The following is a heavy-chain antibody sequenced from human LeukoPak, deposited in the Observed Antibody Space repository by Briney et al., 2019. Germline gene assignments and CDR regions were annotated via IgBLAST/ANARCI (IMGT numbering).Heavy chain of an antibody. CDR3: ARELITFVSFDY. V-gene: IGHV1-69*04. CDR2: IIPILGIA. J-gene: IGHJ4*02. CDR1: GGTFSSYA. Sequence: SVKVSCKASGGTFSSYAISWVRQAPGQGLEWMGRIIPILGIANYAQKFQGRVTITADKSTSTAYMELSSLRSEDTAVYYCARELITFVSFDYWGQGTLVTVSS. D-gene: IGHD1-20*01.